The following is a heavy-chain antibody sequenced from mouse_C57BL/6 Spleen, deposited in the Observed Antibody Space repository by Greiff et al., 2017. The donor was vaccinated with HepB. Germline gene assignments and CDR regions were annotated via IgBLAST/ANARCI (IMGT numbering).Heavy chain of an antibody. CDR3: TREDYGSHFDY. D-gene: IGHD1-1*01. CDR1: GFTFSSYA. J-gene: IGHJ2*01. CDR2: ISSGGDYI. Sequence: EVKVVESGEGLVKPGGSLKLSCAASGFTFSSYAMSWVRQTPEKRLEWVAYISSGGDYIYYADTVKGRFTISRDNARNTLYLQMSSLKSEDTAMYYCTREDYGSHFDYWGQGTTLTVSS. V-gene: IGHV5-9-1*02.